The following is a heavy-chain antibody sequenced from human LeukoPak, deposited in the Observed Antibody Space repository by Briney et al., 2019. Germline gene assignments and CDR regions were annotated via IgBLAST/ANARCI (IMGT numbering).Heavy chain of an antibody. CDR2: IIPIFGTA. J-gene: IGHJ4*02. CDR3: ARRSNGLGPLDY. V-gene: IGHV1-69*13. Sequence: SVKVSCKASGGTFSSYAISWVRQAPGQGLEWMGGIIPIFGTANYAQKSQGRVTITADESTSTAYMELSSLRSEDTAVYYCARRSNGLGPLDYWGQGTLVTVSS. CDR1: GGTFSSYA. D-gene: IGHD6-6*01.